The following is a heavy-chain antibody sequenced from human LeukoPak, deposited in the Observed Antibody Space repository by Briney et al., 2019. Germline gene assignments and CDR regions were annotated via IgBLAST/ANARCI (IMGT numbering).Heavy chain of an antibody. CDR1: GGSFSGYY. D-gene: IGHD3-10*01. CDR3: ARTHYYGSGSYYKY. Sequence: PSETLSLTCAVYGGSFSGYYWSWIRQPPGKGLEWIGEINHSGSTNYNPSLKSRVTISVDTSKNQFSLKLSSVTAADTAVYYCARTHYYGSGSYYKYWGQGTLVTVSS. J-gene: IGHJ4*02. V-gene: IGHV4-34*01. CDR2: INHSGST.